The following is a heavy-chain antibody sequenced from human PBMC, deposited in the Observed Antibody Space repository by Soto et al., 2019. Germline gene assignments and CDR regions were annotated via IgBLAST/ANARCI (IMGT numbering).Heavy chain of an antibody. D-gene: IGHD3-10*01. J-gene: IGHJ4*02. Sequence: GGSLRLSCAASGFTFRSFTMNCVRQAPGKGLEWVSTISSNSAYIYYTDALRGRFTISRDNAKNSLHLQMNSLRAEDTAVYYCTRGPRPTSIGTGAFWGQGTLVTVSS. V-gene: IGHV3-21*01. CDR2: ISSNSAYI. CDR1: GFTFRSFT. CDR3: TRGPRPTSIGTGAF.